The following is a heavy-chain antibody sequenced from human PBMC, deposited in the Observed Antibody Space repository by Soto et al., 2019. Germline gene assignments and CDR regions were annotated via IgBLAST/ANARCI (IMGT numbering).Heavy chain of an antibody. D-gene: IGHD2-2*01. J-gene: IGHJ5*02. V-gene: IGHV1-18*04. CDR3: ARDQDIVVVPTGNWFDP. CDR1: GYTFTSDG. Sequence: ASVKVSCKASGYTFTSDGISWVRQAPGQGLEWMGWISAYNGNTNYAQKLQGRVTMTTDTSTSTAYMELRSLRSDDTAVYYCARDQDIVVVPTGNWFDPWGQGTLVTVSS. CDR2: ISAYNGNT.